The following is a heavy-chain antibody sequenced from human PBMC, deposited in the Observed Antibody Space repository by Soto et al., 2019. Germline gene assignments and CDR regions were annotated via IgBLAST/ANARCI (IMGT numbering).Heavy chain of an antibody. J-gene: IGHJ4*02. V-gene: IGHV4-30-2*01. D-gene: IGHD2-15*01. CDR1: GGSISSGGYS. CDR2: IYHSGST. Sequence: QLQLQESGSGLVKPSQTLSLTCAVSGGSISSGGYSWSWIRQPPGKGLEWIGYIYHSGSTYYNPSLQSRVTISVDRSKNQFSLKLSSVTAADTAVYYCARGHPYCSGGSCYRYFDYWGQGTLATVSS. CDR3: ARGHPYCSGGSCYRYFDY.